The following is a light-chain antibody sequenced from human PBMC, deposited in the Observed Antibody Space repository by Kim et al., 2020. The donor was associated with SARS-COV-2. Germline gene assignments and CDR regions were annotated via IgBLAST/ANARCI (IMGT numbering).Light chain of an antibody. CDR2: GKN. Sequence: LVQTVRITCQGDSLRSYYASWYQQKPGQAPVLVIYGKNNRPSGIPDRFSGSSSGNTASLTITGAQAEDEADYYCNSRDSSGNHYVFGTGTKVTV. CDR3: NSRDSSGNHYV. CDR1: SLRSYY. J-gene: IGLJ1*01. V-gene: IGLV3-19*01.